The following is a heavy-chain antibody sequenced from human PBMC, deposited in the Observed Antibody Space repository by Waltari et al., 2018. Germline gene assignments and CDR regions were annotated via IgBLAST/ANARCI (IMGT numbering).Heavy chain of an antibody. V-gene: IGHV4-39*01. D-gene: IGHD4-17*01. CDR1: GASISSSNYY. Sequence: QLQLQESGPGLVKPSETLSLTCSVSGASISSSNYYWGWLRKPPGKGLEWIGSMFNGGSTYYNPSLKSRVTISVDTSKNQFSLRLNSVTAADTAIYYCARHGYSGGWFDPWGQGTLVTVSS. J-gene: IGHJ5*02. CDR2: MFNGGST. CDR3: ARHGYSGGWFDP.